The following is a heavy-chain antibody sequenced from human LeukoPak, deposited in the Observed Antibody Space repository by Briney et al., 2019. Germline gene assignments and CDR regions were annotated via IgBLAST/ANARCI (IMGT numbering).Heavy chain of an antibody. V-gene: IGHV1-3*01. J-gene: IGHJ6*02. CDR3: ASSGRTDYYGMDV. CDR1: GYTFTSYA. D-gene: IGHD1-1*01. CDR2: INAGNDNT. Sequence: ASVKVSCKASGYTFTSYAMHWVRQAPGQRLEWMGWINAGNDNTKYSQKFQGRVTITRDTSASTAYMELSSLRSEDTAVYYCASSGRTDYYGMDVWGQGTTVTVSS.